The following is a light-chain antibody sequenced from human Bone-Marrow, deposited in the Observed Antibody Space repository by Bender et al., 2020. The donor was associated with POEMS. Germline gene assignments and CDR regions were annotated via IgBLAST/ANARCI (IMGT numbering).Light chain of an antibody. J-gene: IGLJ1*01. V-gene: IGLV2-23*02. CDR2: EVS. Sequence: QSALTRPASVSGSPGQSITISCTGTSSDVGAYNLVSWYQQHPDKAPRLIIYEVSERPSGVPDRFSGSKSGHTASLTISGLQPEDEAEYYCCSYAVGRSYVFGTGTKVTVL. CDR1: SSDVGAYNL. CDR3: CSYAVGRSYV.